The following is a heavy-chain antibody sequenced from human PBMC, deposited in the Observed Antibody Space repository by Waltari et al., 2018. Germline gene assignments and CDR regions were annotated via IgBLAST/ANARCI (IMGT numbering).Heavy chain of an antibody. Sequence: QLVQSGAEVKKPGASVNVSCKASGYIFSNYGITWLRKAPGQGLEWMGWGGKAPWQVLGWVGWIYPYSGNTKDEQSLQGRVTFTTDTSTTTAYMELRSLTPDDTAICCCARDDADSSNLGGFWGQGTLLTVSS. D-gene: IGHD6-13*01. CDR2: IYPYSGNT. J-gene: IGHJ4*02. CDR1: GYIFSNYG. CDR3: ARDDADSSNLGGF. V-gene: IGHV1-18*01.